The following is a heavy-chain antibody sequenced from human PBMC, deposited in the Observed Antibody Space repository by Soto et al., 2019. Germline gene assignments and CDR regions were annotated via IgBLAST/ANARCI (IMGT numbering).Heavy chain of an antibody. CDR3: VRYCSTTKCPFDY. D-gene: IGHD2-2*01. CDR2: IYYSGNT. Sequence: KTSETLSLTCTVSGGSISSGGSYCFCIRQPPGKGLEWIGYIYYSGNTYFNPSLKSRVTLSVDTSKNQFSLNLSSVTAADTAVYYCVRYCSTTKCPFDYWGQGTLVTVSS. CDR1: GGSISSGGSY. J-gene: IGHJ4*02. V-gene: IGHV4-30-4*01.